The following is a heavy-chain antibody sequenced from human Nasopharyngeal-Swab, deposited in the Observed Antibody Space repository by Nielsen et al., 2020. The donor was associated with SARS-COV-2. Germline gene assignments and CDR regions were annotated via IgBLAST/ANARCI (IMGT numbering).Heavy chain of an antibody. V-gene: IGHV2-5*02. Sequence: RQAPGKALEWLALVHWDDEKRYSPSLKSRLTITKDSSKNQVVLTMTNVDPVDTATYYCARGYQLIRGFDYWGQGTLVTVSS. CDR2: VHWDDEK. D-gene: IGHD2-2*01. CDR3: ARGYQLIRGFDY. J-gene: IGHJ4*02.